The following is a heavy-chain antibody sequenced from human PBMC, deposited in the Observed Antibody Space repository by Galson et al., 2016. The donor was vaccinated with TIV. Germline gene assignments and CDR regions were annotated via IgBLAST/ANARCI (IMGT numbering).Heavy chain of an antibody. Sequence: SVKVSCKASGGTFSSYVFNWVRLAPGQGLEWMGGIIPLFRTTNYAPKFQGRVTITADESTNTGYMELNSRKYGDTAVYYCASDRNTAFDTYHQYYGMDVWGQGTTVTVSS. CDR1: GGTFSSYV. CDR2: IIPLFRTT. J-gene: IGHJ6*02. CDR3: ASDRNTAFDTYHQYYGMDV. D-gene: IGHD5-18*01. V-gene: IGHV1-69*13.